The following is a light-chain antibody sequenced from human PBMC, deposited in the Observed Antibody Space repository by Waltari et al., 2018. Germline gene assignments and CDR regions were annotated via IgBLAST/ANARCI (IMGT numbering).Light chain of an antibody. J-gene: IGLJ2*01. CDR2: DVS. V-gene: IGLV2-14*03. Sequence: QQRPGKAPKFMIYDVSYRPSGISSRFSGSKSGSTASLTIYGLQAEDEADYYCSSFTSASTVGVIFGGGTKLTVL. CDR3: SSFTSASTVGVI.